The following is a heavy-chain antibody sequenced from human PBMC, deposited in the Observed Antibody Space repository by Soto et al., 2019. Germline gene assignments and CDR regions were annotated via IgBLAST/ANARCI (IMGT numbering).Heavy chain of an antibody. CDR3: GRGSSWTKVEY. V-gene: IGHV1-69*01. D-gene: IGHD2-15*01. CDR1: GGTVNNSA. Sequence: QVQLVQSGAEVRKPGSSVKVSCKASGGTVNNSAISWLRQAPGQGLEWMGGIIPIFGPAVYARKFRGRVTITADESTSTAYMELSAVGSEDTAVYYCGRGSSWTKVEYWGQGTLVTVSS. CDR2: IIPIFGPA. J-gene: IGHJ4*02.